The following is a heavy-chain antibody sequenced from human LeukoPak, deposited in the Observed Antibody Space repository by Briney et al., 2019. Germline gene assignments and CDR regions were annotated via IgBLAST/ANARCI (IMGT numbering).Heavy chain of an antibody. V-gene: IGHV3-66*01. CDR3: AKNGDSERWLQPKFVTH. J-gene: IGHJ4*02. D-gene: IGHD5-24*01. CDR2: IYSGGST. Sequence: PGGSLRLSCAASGFTVSSNYMSWVRQAPGKGLEWVSVIYSGGSTYYADSVKGRFTISRDNSKNTLYLQMNSLRAEDTAVYYCAKNGDSERWLQPKFVTHWGQGTLVTVSS. CDR1: GFTVSSNY.